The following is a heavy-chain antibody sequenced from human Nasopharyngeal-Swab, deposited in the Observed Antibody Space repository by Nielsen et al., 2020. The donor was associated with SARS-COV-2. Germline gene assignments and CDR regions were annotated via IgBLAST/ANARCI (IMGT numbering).Heavy chain of an antibody. V-gene: IGHV3-23*01. CDR1: GYSFRTYG. D-gene: IGHD3-22*01. Sequence: GESLKISCVASGYSFRTYGMSWVRQAPGKGLEWVAAIVGSGDISGSGGSTYYADSVKGRFTISRDNSKNTLSLQMNSLRAEDTAVYYCAKGGWYYDSSGNFFDYWGQGTLVTVSS. CDR3: AKGGWYYDSSGNFFDY. J-gene: IGHJ4*02. CDR2: IVGSGDISGSGGST.